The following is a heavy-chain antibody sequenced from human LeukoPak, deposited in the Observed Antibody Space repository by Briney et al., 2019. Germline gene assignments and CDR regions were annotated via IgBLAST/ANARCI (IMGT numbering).Heavy chain of an antibody. J-gene: IGHJ4*02. Sequence: GASVKVSCKASGGTFSSYAISWVRQAPGQGLEWMGGIIPIFGTANYAQKFQGRVTITTDESTSTAYMELSSLRSEDTAVYYCARDRKLKYSSSWYGYFDYWGQGTLVTVSS. CDR1: GGTFSSYA. CDR2: IIPIFGTA. D-gene: IGHD6-13*01. CDR3: ARDRKLKYSSSWYGYFDY. V-gene: IGHV1-69*05.